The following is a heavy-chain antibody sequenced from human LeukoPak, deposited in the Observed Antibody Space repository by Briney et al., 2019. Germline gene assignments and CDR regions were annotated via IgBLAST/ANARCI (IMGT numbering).Heavy chain of an antibody. CDR2: IWYDGSNK. D-gene: IGHD2-15*01. CDR3: ARDPLGYCSGGSCYLLDY. CDR1: GLTFSSYG. Sequence: GGSLRLSCAASGLTFSSYGMHWVRQAPGKGLEWVAVIWYDGSNKYYADSVKGRFTISRDNSKNTLYLQMNSLRAEDTAVYYCARDPLGYCSGGSCYLLDYWGQGTLVTVSS. V-gene: IGHV3-33*01. J-gene: IGHJ4*02.